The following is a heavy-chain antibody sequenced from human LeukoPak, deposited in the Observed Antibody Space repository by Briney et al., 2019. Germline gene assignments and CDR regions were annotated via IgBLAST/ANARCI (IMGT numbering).Heavy chain of an antibody. Sequence: GGSLRLSCAASGFTFSSYAMSWVRQAPGKGLEWVSAISGSGGSTYYADSVEGRFTISRDNSKNTLYLQMNSLRAEDTAVYYCAKLVLCSGGSCGGIFDYWGQGTLVTVSS. CDR2: ISGSGGST. D-gene: IGHD2-15*01. V-gene: IGHV3-23*01. J-gene: IGHJ4*02. CDR1: GFTFSSYA. CDR3: AKLVLCSGGSCGGIFDY.